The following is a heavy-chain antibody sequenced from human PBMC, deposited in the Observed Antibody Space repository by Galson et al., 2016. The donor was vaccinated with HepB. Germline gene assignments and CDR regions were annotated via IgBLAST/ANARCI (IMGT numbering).Heavy chain of an antibody. J-gene: IGHJ2*01. V-gene: IGHV1-2*04. D-gene: IGHD1-14*01. CDR1: GYTFTHYY. Sequence: SVKVSCKASGYTFTHYYMHWVRQAPGQGLEWMGWIDPNNGATKYAQKFQGWVTMTRDTSIDTLYMELRRLTSDDTAVYYCARDPEEGYFDLWGRGTLVTVSS. CDR3: ARDPEEGYFDL. CDR2: IDPNNGAT.